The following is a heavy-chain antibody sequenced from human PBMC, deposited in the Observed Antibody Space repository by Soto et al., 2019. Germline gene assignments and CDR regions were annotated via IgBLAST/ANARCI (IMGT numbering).Heavy chain of an antibody. V-gene: IGHV3-30*18. CDR3: AKDFKVSGSHYGTLNYYYGMDV. Sequence: PGGSLRLSCAASGFTVSGKKYLAWVRQAPGKGLEWVAVISYDGYLKYYVDAVKGRFTVARDNSKNTLFLEMNSLRVEDTAVYFCAKDFKVSGSHYGTLNYYYGMDVWGQGTTVTVSS. CDR1: GFTVSGKKY. D-gene: IGHD3-10*01. CDR2: ISYDGYLK. J-gene: IGHJ6*02.